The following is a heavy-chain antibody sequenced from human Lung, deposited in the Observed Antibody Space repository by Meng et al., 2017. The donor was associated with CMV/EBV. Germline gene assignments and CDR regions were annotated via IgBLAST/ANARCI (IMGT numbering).Heavy chain of an antibody. CDR1: GFTFSGSA. J-gene: IGHJ6*02. CDR3: ARVPERGYDGSGSYNGMDV. V-gene: IGHV3-7*02. Sequence: SCAASGFTFSGSAMHWVRQASGKGLEWVANIKQDGTEKSYVDSVKGRFTISRDNAKNSLYLQMNRLRDEETAVYYCARVPERGYDGSGSYNGMDVWGQGTTVTVSS. D-gene: IGHD3-10*01. CDR2: IKQDGTEK.